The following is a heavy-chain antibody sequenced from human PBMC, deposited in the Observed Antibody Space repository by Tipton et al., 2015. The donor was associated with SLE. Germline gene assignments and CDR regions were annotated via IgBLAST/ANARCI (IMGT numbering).Heavy chain of an antibody. CDR2: IHHSGST. V-gene: IGHV4-59*08. Sequence: TLSLTCTVSGGSISSYYWSWIRQPPGKGLECIGDIHHSGSTNYNPPLKSRLTISVATSKNQFSLQLSSVTAADTAVYYCARGGPSSSSDYWGQGTLVTVSS. J-gene: IGHJ4*02. D-gene: IGHD6-6*01. CDR3: ARGGPSSSSDY. CDR1: GGSISSYY.